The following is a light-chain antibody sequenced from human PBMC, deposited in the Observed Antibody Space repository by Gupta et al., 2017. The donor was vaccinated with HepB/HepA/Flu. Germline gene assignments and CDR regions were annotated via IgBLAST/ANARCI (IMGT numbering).Light chain of an antibody. Sequence: QSVSTQPPSVSAAPGQKVTISCSGSSSSIGKNYVSWYRQLPGTAPKLLISEDNKRPSGIPDRIFASTSGTSATLAITGLQTGDEADYYCGVWDSSRSDWVFGGGTKLTVL. J-gene: IGLJ3*02. V-gene: IGLV1-51*02. CDR2: EDN. CDR1: SSSIGKNY. CDR3: GVWDSSRSDWV.